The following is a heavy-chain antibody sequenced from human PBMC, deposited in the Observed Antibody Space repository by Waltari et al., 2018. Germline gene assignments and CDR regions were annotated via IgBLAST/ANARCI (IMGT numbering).Heavy chain of an antibody. CDR2: INYSGST. V-gene: IGHV4-39*07. CDR1: GGSIGRNTFY. Sequence: QVQLQESGPGLVKPSETLSLTCTVSGGSIGRNTFYWAWIRQPPGKRMEWMASINYSGSTYYMPSLKSRVTISVDTSRNQLSLRLTSVTAADTAVYFCVREWSSSSSWFDPWGQGTLVTVSS. D-gene: IGHD6-6*01. CDR3: VREWSSSSSWFDP. J-gene: IGHJ5*02.